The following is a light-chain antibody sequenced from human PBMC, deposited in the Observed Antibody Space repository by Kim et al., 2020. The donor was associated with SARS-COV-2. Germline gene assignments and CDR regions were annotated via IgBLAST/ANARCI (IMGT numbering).Light chain of an antibody. CDR3: NSRDSSGHLVV. CDR2: DDT. Sequence: ALGQTVRITCQGDSIRSYSASWYQQKPGQAPILVIYDDTNGASGIPDRVSGSRSGNTASLTITGAQAEDEADYYCNSRDSSGHLVVFGGGTQLTVL. CDR1: SIRSYS. J-gene: IGLJ2*01. V-gene: IGLV3-19*01.